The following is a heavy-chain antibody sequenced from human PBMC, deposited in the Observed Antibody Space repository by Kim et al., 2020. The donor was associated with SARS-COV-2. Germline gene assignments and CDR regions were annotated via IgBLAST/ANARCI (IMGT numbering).Heavy chain of an antibody. V-gene: IGHV4-34*01. CDR3: ARRIAAAGTSFDY. D-gene: IGHD6-13*01. Sequence: YNPSLKSRVTISVDTSKNQFSLKLSSVTAADTAVYYCARRIAAAGTSFDYWGQGTLVTVSS. J-gene: IGHJ4*02.